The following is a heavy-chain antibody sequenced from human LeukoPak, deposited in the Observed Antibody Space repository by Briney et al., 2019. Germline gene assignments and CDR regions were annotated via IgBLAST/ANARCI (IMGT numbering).Heavy chain of an antibody. CDR3: ARATSGYSSGYIGYYFDY. D-gene: IGHD6-19*01. J-gene: IGHJ4*02. V-gene: IGHV4-59*01. Sequence: PSETLSLTCTVSGGSISSYYWSWIRQPPGKGLEWIGYIYYSGSTNYNPSLKSRVTISVDTSKNQFSLKLSSVTAADTAVYYCARATSGYSSGYIGYYFDYWGQGTLVTVSS. CDR1: GGSISSYY. CDR2: IYYSGST.